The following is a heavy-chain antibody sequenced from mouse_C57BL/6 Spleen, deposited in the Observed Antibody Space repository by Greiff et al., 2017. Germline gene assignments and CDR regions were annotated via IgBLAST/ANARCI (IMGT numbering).Heavy chain of an antibody. Sequence: VQLQQSGAELVRPGASVTLSCKASGYTFTDYEMHWVKQTPVHGLEWIGAIDPETGGTAYNQKFKGKAILTADKSSSTAYMELRSLTSEDSAVYYCTSDYYYGSKGYDYYAMDYWGQGTSVTVSS. CDR3: TSDYYYGSKGYDYYAMDY. V-gene: IGHV1-15*01. J-gene: IGHJ4*01. CDR2: IDPETGGT. CDR1: GYTFTDYE. D-gene: IGHD1-1*01.